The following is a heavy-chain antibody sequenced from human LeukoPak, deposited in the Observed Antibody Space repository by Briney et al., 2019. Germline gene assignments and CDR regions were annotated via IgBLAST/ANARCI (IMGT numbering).Heavy chain of an antibody. J-gene: IGHJ4*02. D-gene: IGHD3-10*01. CDR2: INPNSGGT. CDR1: GYTFTGYY. V-gene: IGHV1-2*02. Sequence: GASVKVSCKASGYTFTGYYMHWVRQAPGQGLEWMGWINPNSGGTNYAQKFQGRVTMTRDTSISTAYMELSRLKSDDTAVYYCARGGVGVLLWFGELSGDYWGQGTLATVSS. CDR3: ARGGVGVLLWFGELSGDY.